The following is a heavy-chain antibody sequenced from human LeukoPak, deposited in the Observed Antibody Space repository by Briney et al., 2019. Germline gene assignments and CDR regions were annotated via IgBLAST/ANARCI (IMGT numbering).Heavy chain of an antibody. CDR1: GFTFSSYA. J-gene: IGHJ1*01. CDR3: ARDSSAYYYDSSGYAFQH. V-gene: IGHV3-30*04. CDR2: ISYDGSNK. D-gene: IGHD3-22*01. Sequence: GGSLRLSCAASGFTFSSYAMHWVRQAPGKGLEWVAVISYDGSNKYYADSVKGRFTISRDNSKNTLYLQMNSLRAEDTAVYYCARDSSAYYYDSSGYAFQHWGQGTLVTVSS.